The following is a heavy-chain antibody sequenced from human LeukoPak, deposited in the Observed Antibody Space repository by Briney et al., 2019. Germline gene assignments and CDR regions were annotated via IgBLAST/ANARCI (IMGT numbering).Heavy chain of an antibody. CDR2: ISGSGGST. J-gene: IGHJ4*02. D-gene: IGHD6-6*01. V-gene: IGHV3-23*01. CDR1: GFTFSSYA. Sequence: GGSLRLSCAASGFTFSSYAMSWVRQAPGKGLEWVSAISGSGGSTYYADSAKGRFTISRDNSKNTLHLQMNSLRAEDTAVYYCAKVGGVAARTDYWGQGTLVTVSS. CDR3: AKVGGVAARTDY.